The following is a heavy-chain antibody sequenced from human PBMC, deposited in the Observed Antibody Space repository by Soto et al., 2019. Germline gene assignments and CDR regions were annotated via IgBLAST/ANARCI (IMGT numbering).Heavy chain of an antibody. CDR1: GYTFTSYG. CDR2: ISAYNGNT. J-gene: IGHJ5*02. CDR3: ARDPPPKYYDSSGAFRNWFDP. V-gene: IGHV1-18*04. D-gene: IGHD3-22*01. Sequence: ASVKVSCKASGYTFTSYGISWVRQAPGQGLEWMGWISAYNGNTNYAQKLQGRVTMTTDTSTSTAYMELRSLRSDDTAVYYCARDPPPKYYDSSGAFRNWFDPWGQGTLVTVSS.